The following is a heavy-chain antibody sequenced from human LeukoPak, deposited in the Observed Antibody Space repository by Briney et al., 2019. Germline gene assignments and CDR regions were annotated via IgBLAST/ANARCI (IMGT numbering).Heavy chain of an antibody. J-gene: IGHJ4*02. CDR1: GGSISSGGYY. Sequence: SETLSLTCTVSGGSISSGGYYWSWIRQPPGKGLEWIGYIYYSGSTYYNPSLKSRVTISVDTSKNQFSLKLNSVTAADTAMYFCASLSGSYSRGYFDYWGQGTLVPVSS. V-gene: IGHV4-30-2*03. D-gene: IGHD1-26*01. CDR2: IYYSGST. CDR3: ASLSGSYSRGYFDY.